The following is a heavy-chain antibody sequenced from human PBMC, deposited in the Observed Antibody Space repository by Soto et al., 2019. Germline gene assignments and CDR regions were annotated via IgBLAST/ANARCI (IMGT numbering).Heavy chain of an antibody. CDR2: INPNSGGT. CDR1: GYSFTGYY. Sequence: ASVKISCKASGYSFTGYYIHWVRQAPGQGLEWMGWINPNSGGTNFAQKFQGWVTMTRDTSITTAYMELSRLRSDDTAVYYCARGGRAYSSGWYGDYYYGVDVWGQGTTVTVSS. V-gene: IGHV1-2*04. J-gene: IGHJ6*02. D-gene: IGHD6-19*01. CDR3: ARGGRAYSSGWYGDYYYGVDV.